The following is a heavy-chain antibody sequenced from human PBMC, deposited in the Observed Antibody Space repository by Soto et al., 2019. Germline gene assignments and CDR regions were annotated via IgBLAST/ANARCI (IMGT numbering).Heavy chain of an antibody. CDR3: ARKKGDTFDI. Sequence: PGGSLRLSCAASGFTFNSFAMNWVRQVPGKGLEWVSTISGGGDNTYYADSVKGRFTISRDNSKNTLYLQMNNLRAEDTAVYYCARKKGDTFDIWGQGTMVTVSS. V-gene: IGHV3-23*01. CDR2: ISGGGDNT. CDR1: GFTFNSFA. J-gene: IGHJ3*02.